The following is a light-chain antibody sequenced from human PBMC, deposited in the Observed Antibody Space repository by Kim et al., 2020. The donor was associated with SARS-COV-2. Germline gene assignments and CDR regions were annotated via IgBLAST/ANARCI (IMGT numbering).Light chain of an antibody. V-gene: IGKV1-39*01. Sequence: ASVGNRVTLTCRASQDIRTYLSWYQQRPGKAPKLLIFAASNLQSGVPTRFSGGGSGTNFTLTITSLQPEDFATYYCQQSFRAPRTFGQGTKVEIK. CDR3: QQSFRAPRT. J-gene: IGKJ1*01. CDR1: QDIRTY. CDR2: AAS.